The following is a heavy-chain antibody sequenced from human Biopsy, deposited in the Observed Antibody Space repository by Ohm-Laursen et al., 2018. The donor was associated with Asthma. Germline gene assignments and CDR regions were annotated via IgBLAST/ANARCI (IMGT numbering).Heavy chain of an antibody. D-gene: IGHD2-21*02. CDR2: LSYDGSNK. CDR1: GFTFRSYA. J-gene: IGHJ6*02. CDR3: ASYEVVTAILPMDV. Sequence: SSLRLSCSASGFTFRSYAMHWVRQAPGKGLEWVAFLSYDGSNKYYGDSVKGRFTISRDNSKNTLYLQMDSLRAEDTAVYYCASYEVVTAILPMDVWGQGTTVTVSS. V-gene: IGHV3-30*04.